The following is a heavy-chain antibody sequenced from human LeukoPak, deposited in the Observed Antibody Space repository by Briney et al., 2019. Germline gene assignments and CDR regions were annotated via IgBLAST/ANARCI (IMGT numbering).Heavy chain of an antibody. V-gene: IGHV4-34*01. Sequence: SETLSLTCAVYGGSFSGCYWSWIRQPPGKGLEWIGEINHSGSTNYNPSLKSRVTISVDTSKNQFSLKLSSVTAADTAVYYCASIRGYYYYGMDVWGQGTTVTVSS. J-gene: IGHJ6*02. CDR2: INHSGST. CDR1: GGSFSGCY. CDR3: ASIRGYYYYGMDV.